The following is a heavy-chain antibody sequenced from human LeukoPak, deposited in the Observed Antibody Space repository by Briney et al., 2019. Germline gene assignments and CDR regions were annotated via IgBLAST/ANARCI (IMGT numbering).Heavy chain of an antibody. V-gene: IGHV3-21*01. CDR2: ISSSSSYI. CDR3: ARDRAQRGCSSTSCQEFDY. D-gene: IGHD2-2*01. CDR1: GFTFSSYG. Sequence: PGGSLRLSCAASGFTFSSYGMSWVRQAPGKGLEWVSSISSSSSYIYYADSVKGRFTISRDNAKNSLYLQMNSLRAEDTAVYYCARDRAQRGCSSTSCQEFDYWGQGTLVTVSS. J-gene: IGHJ4*02.